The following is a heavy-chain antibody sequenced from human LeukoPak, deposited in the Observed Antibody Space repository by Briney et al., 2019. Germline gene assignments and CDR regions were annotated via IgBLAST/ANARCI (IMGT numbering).Heavy chain of an antibody. D-gene: IGHD6-13*01. CDR3: AKDRAAGYQTDAFDI. V-gene: IGHV3-30*02. CDR1: GFSFSNYG. CDR2: IRYDGSNK. J-gene: IGHJ3*02. Sequence: GGSLRLSCAASGFSFSNYGMHWVRRAPGKGLEWVAFIRYDGSNKYYADSVKGRFTISRDNSKNTLYLQMNSLRAEDTAVYYCAKDRAAGYQTDAFDIWGQGTMVTVSS.